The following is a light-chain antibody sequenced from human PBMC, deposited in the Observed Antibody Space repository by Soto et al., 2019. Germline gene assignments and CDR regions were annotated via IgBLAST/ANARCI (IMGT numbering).Light chain of an antibody. V-gene: IGKV1-5*01. CDR2: DAS. CDR3: QQYNSYPFT. J-gene: IGKJ3*01. Sequence: DIQMTQSPSTLSASVGDRVTITCRASQSISDWLAWYQQEPGKAPKLLIYDASSLESGVPSRFSGRGSGTEFTLTISSLQPDDFATYYCQQYNSYPFTFGPGTKVDIK. CDR1: QSISDW.